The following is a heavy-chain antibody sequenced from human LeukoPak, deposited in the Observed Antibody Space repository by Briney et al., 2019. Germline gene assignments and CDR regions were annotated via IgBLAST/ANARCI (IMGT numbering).Heavy chain of an antibody. J-gene: IGHJ4*02. V-gene: IGHV3-48*04. CDR3: ARDEGSGWYRLFDY. CDR1: GFTFSSYS. CDR2: ISSSGSTI. D-gene: IGHD6-19*01. Sequence: GGSLRLSCAASGFTFSSYSMNWVRQAPGKGLEWVSYISSSGSTIYYADSVKGRFTISRDNAKNSLYLQMNSLRAEDTAVYYCARDEGSGWYRLFDYWGQGTLVTVSS.